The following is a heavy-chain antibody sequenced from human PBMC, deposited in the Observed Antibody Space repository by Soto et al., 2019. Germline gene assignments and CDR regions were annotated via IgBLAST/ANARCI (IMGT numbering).Heavy chain of an antibody. J-gene: IGHJ4*02. V-gene: IGHV3-23*01. CDR2: ISGSGGST. CDR3: AKDHPSGGWYSLDY. Sequence: EVQLLESGGGLVQPGGSLRLSCAASGFTFSSYAMTWVRQAPGKGLEWVSAISGSGGSTYYADSVKGRFTISRDNSKNTLYLQMNSLRTEDTAVYYCAKDHPSGGWYSLDYWGQGTLVTVSS. CDR1: GFTFSSYA. D-gene: IGHD6-19*01.